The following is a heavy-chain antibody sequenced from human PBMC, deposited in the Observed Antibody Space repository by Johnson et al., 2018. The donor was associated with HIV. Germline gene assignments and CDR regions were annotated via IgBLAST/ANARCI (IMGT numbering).Heavy chain of an antibody. Sequence: QVQLVESGGGVVQPGGSRRLSCAASGFTFSNYDMHWVRQAPGKGLEWVAFIRYDGSNKYYADSVKGRFTISRDNSKNTLYLQMNSLRAEDTAVYYCAKDRDYYGSGLIWGQGTLVTVSS. D-gene: IGHD3-10*01. CDR1: GFTFSNYD. V-gene: IGHV3-30*02. CDR3: AKDRDYYGSGLI. J-gene: IGHJ3*02. CDR2: IRYDGSNK.